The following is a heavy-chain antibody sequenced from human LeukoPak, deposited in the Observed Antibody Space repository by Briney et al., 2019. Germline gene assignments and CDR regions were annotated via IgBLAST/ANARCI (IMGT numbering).Heavy chain of an antibody. V-gene: IGHV1-18*01. CDR3: ARGGYYGSGSFPDF. J-gene: IGHJ4*02. Sequence: GASVKVSCKASGYTFTSYGISWVRQAPGQGLEWMGWTSTYNGDTYYAQKLQGRVTMTTDTSTNTAYMELRSLRSDDTAVFYCARGGYYGSGSFPDFWGQGTLVTVSS. CDR2: TSTYNGDT. CDR1: GYTFTSYG. D-gene: IGHD3-10*01.